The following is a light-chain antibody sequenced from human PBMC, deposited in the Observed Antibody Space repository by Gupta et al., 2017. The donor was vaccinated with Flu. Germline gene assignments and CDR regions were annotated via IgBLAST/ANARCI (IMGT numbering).Light chain of an antibody. CDR2: DDN. CDR3: QSYDTSIVV. J-gene: IGLJ3*02. CDR1: SGSIASNY. V-gene: IGLV6-57*01. Sequence: NFMLTQPHSVSESPGKTVTISCSRSSGSIASNYVRWYQQRPGSSPIIVIYDDNQRPSGVPHRFSGSIDSSSTSASLTISGLKTEDEADYYCQSYDTSIVVFGGGTKLTVL.